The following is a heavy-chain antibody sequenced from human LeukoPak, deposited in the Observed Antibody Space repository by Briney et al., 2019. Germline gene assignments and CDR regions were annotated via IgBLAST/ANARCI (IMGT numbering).Heavy chain of an antibody. J-gene: IGHJ4*02. CDR1: GFTFSSYA. Sequence: GGSLRLSCAASGFTFSSYAMHWVRQAPGKGLEWVAVISYDGSNKYYADSVKGRFTISRDNSKNTLYLRMNSLRAEDTAVYYCARIYYYDSSGYSDYWGQGTLVTVSS. CDR3: ARIYYYDSSGYSDY. D-gene: IGHD3-22*01. CDR2: ISYDGSNK. V-gene: IGHV3-30*04.